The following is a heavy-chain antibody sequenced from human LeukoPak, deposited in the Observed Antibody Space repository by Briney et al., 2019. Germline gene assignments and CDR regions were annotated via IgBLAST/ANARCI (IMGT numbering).Heavy chain of an antibody. J-gene: IGHJ6*03. V-gene: IGHV5-51*01. D-gene: IGHD1-1*01. CDR1: GYTFSNYW. CDR2: IYPGDSDT. Sequence: GESLKISCQGSGYTFSNYWIAWVRPMPGNGLELMGIIYPGDSDTKYSPSFQGQVSISADKSINTAYLQWTRVKASDTAIYYCARLGTPYYYYYMDVWGRGTTVTVSS. CDR3: ARLGTPYYYYYMDV.